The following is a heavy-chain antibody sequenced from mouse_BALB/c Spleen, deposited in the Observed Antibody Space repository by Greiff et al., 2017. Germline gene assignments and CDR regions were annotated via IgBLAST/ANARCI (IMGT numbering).Heavy chain of an antibody. J-gene: IGHJ3*01. V-gene: IGHV5-6-5*01. Sequence: EVNVVESGGGLVKPGGSLKLSCAASGFTFSSYAMSWVRQTPEKRLEWVASISSGGSTYYPDSVKGRFTISRDNARNILYLQMSSLRSEDTAMYYCAREEDGYFLFAYWGQGTLVTVSA. D-gene: IGHD2-3*01. CDR3: AREEDGYFLFAY. CDR1: GFTFSSYA. CDR2: ISSGGST.